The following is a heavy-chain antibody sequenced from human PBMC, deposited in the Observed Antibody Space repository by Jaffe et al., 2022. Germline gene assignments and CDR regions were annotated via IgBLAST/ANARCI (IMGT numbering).Heavy chain of an antibody. CDR2: MNPNSGNT. J-gene: IGHJ5*02. CDR1: GYTFTSYD. Sequence: QVQLVQSGAEVKKPGASVKVSCKASGYTFTSYDINWVRQATGQGLEWMGWMNPNSGNTGYAQKFQGRVTMTRNTSISTAYMELSSLRSEDTAVYYCASANNYDFWSGSNNWFDPWGQGTLVTVSS. D-gene: IGHD3-3*01. V-gene: IGHV1-8*01. CDR3: ASANNYDFWSGSNNWFDP.